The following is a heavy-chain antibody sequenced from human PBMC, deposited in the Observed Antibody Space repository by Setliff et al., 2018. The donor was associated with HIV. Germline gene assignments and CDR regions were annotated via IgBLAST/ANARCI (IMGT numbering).Heavy chain of an antibody. J-gene: IGHJ5*02. CDR3: TRGQRLTIFGVVIRRDWFDP. D-gene: IGHD3-3*01. CDR2: ISGGGGGT. CDR1: GVSFNNYA. Sequence: PGGSLRLSCAASGVSFNNYAMSWVRQAPGKGLEWVSAISGGGGGTNYADSVRGRFTISRDNSNNTLYLHMNNLRADDTAVYYCTRGQRLTIFGVVIRRDWFDPWGQGTQVTVSS. V-gene: IGHV3-23*01.